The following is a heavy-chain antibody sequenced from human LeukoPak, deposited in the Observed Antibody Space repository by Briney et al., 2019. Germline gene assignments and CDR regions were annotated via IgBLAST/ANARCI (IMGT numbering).Heavy chain of an antibody. Sequence: SQTLSLTCAISGDSVSSNRAAWNWIRQSPSRGLEWLGRTYYRSKWYNDYALSVKSRITINPDTSKNHFSLQLNSLTPEDTAVYYCARDLSNRNTWRNDYWGQGTLVTVSS. J-gene: IGHJ4*02. CDR1: GDSVSSNRAA. CDR3: ARDLSNRNTWRNDY. CDR2: TYYRSKWYN. V-gene: IGHV6-1*01. D-gene: IGHD1/OR15-1a*01.